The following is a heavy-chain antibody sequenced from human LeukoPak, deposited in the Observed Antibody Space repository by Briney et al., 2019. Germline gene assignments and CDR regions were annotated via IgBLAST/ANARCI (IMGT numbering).Heavy chain of an antibody. CDR1: GFTFSSYS. J-gene: IGHJ4*02. CDR2: ISSSSSYI. D-gene: IGHD6-19*01. V-gene: IGHV3-21*01. Sequence: PGGSLRLSCAASGFTFSSYSMNWVSQAPGKRLEWVSSISSSSSYIYYADSVKGRFTISRDNAKNSLYLQMNSLRAEDTAVYYCARAGSSGWFDYWGQGTLVTVSS. CDR3: ARAGSSGWFDY.